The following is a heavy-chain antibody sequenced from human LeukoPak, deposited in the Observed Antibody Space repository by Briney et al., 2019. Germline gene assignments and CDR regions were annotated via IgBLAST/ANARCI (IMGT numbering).Heavy chain of an antibody. V-gene: IGHV3-23*01. Sequence: GGSLRLSCAASEFTFSSYAMSWVRQAPGKGLEWVSAISGSGVSTYYADSVKGRFTISRDNSKNTLYLQMNSLRAEDTAVYYCAKEAYYDFWSGNDYWGQGTLVTVSS. J-gene: IGHJ4*02. CDR3: AKEAYYDFWSGNDY. D-gene: IGHD3-3*01. CDR2: ISGSGVST. CDR1: EFTFSSYA.